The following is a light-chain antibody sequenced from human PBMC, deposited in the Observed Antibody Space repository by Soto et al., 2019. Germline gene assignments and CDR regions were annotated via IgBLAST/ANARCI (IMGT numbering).Light chain of an antibody. CDR2: SAS. J-gene: IGKJ1*01. Sequence: DIQMTQSPSSLSASVGDRVTITCRASQSIGTYLHWYQQKPGRAPELLIFSASSLQSEVPSRFSGSGSGTDFTLTISSLKPEDFATYYCQQSYSTPRTFGQGTK. CDR3: QQSYSTPRT. CDR1: QSIGTY. V-gene: IGKV1-39*01.